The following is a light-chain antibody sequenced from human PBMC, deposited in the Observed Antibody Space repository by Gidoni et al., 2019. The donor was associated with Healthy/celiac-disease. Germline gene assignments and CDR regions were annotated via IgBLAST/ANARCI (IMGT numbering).Light chain of an antibody. V-gene: IGLV3-21*03. J-gene: IGLJ2*01. CDR1: NLGSKS. CDR2: DDS. CDR3: QVWDSSSDHRV. Sequence: SYVLTQPPSVSVSPGKTARMTCGGNNLGSKSVHWYQQKPGQAPVLVVYDDSDRPSGIPERYSGSNSGNTATLTISRVEAGDEADYYCQVWDSSSDHRVFGGGTKLTVL.